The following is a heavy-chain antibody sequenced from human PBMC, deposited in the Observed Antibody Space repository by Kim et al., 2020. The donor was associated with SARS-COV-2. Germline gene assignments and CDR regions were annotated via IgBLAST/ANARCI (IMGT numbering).Heavy chain of an antibody. D-gene: IGHD6-13*01. V-gene: IGHV4-4*02. J-gene: IGHJ4*02. CDR2: VYHSGNI. Sequence: SETLSLTCVVSGDSINGHHWWSWVRQPPGRGLEWIGEVYHSGNINYKPSLESRVSISIDKSKSQFSLKMSSVTAADTAVYYCARGRGGTNSWFPFDYWGQGALVTVSS. CDR3: ARGRGGTNSWFPFDY. CDR1: GDSINGHHW.